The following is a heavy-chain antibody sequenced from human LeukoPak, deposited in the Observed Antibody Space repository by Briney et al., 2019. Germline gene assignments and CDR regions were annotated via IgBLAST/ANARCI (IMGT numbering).Heavy chain of an antibody. CDR1: GYTFTSYA. CDR2: INTNTGNP. V-gene: IGHV7-4-1*02. J-gene: IGHJ5*02. CDR3: ARTYYDFWSGYYSRNWFDP. D-gene: IGHD3-3*01. Sequence: ASVKVSCKASGYTFTSYAMNWVRQAPGQGLEWMGWINTNTGNPTYAQGFTGRFVFSLDTSVSTAYLQISSLKAEDTDVYYCARTYYDFWSGYYSRNWFDPWGQGTLVTVSS.